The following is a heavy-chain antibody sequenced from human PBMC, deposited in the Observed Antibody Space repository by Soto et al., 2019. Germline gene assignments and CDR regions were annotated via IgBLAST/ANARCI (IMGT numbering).Heavy chain of an antibody. J-gene: IGHJ6*02. CDR1: GFDFSNSC. CDR3: ARDKSYAVAV. Sequence: EVQLVESGGGFVQPGGSLRLSCAASGFDFSNSCMHWVRQVPGKGLVWVSHINSDGSSTPYANSVKGRFTISRDNAKTTVYLRLAGLRMEDMTVYYCARDKSYAVAVWGQGPRVTASS. CDR2: INSDGSST. V-gene: IGHV3-74*03. D-gene: IGHD4-17*01.